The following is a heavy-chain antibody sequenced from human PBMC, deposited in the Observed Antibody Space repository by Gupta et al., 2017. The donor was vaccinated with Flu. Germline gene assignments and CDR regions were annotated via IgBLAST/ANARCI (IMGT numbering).Heavy chain of an antibody. D-gene: IGHD3-16*02. V-gene: IGHV4-34*01. CDR1: GGSFSGYY. CDR3: ARGKAAPPRRSGPVVGLRY. J-gene: IGHJ4*02. Sequence: QVQLQQWGAGLLKPSETLSLTCAVYGGSFSGYYWCWIRQPPGKGLEWIGEINHSGSTNYNPSLKSRVTISVDTSKNQFSLKLSSVTAADTAVYYCARGKAAPPRRSGPVVGLRYWGQGTLVTVSS. CDR2: INHSGST.